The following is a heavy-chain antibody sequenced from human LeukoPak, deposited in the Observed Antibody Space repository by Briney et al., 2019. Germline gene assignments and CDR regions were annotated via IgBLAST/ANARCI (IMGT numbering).Heavy chain of an antibody. V-gene: IGHV1-8*02. D-gene: IGHD2-21*01. CDR1: GYTFTDND. Sequence: ASVKVSCKASGYTFTDNDITWVRQAAGQGPEWMGWVNPGSGNTGYAQKFQGRVTMTSNPSISTAYMELSSLRSEDTAVYYCARVIGGNVIIRFKRRWFDPWGQGTLVSVSS. CDR2: VNPGSGNT. J-gene: IGHJ5*02. CDR3: ARVIGGNVIIRFKRRWFDP.